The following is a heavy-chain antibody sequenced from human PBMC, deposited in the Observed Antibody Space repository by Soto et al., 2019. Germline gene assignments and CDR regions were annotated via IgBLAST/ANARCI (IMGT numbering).Heavy chain of an antibody. CDR3: ARDRIAVAGTGDYYYYGMDV. V-gene: IGHV3-23*01. D-gene: IGHD6-19*01. Sequence: PGGSLRLSCAASGFTFSSYAMSWVRQAPGKGLEWVSAISGSGGSTYYADSVKGRFTISRDNSKNTLYLQMNSLRAEDTAVYYCARDRIAVAGTGDYYYYGMDVWGQGTTVTVSS. J-gene: IGHJ6*02. CDR1: GFTFSSYA. CDR2: ISGSGGST.